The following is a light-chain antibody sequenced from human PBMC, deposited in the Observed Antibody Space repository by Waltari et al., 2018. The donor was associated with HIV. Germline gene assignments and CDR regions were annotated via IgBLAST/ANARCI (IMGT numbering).Light chain of an antibody. CDR3: QAWDSSTVV. CDR2: QDK. V-gene: IGLV3-1*01. CDR1: TLGDQY. J-gene: IGLJ2*01. Sequence: SYELTQPASVSVSPGQTASITCPGDTLGDQYVSWYQQKPGQSPVVVIYQDKKRPSRIPERFSGSNSGNTATLTISGTQALDEADYYCQAWDSSTVVFGGGTKVTVL.